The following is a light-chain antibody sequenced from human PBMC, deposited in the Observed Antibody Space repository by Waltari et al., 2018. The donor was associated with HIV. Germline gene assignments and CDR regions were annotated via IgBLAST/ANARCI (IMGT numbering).Light chain of an antibody. V-gene: IGKV3-11*01. Sequence: DIVLTQSPATLSLSPGERATLSCRASQSVTTYLAWYQQKPGQAPRLLIYDASNRAAGVPDRFSGSGSGTDFTLTISRLEPEDFAVYYCHQFGSSTSYTFGQGTKLEIK. J-gene: IGKJ2*01. CDR3: HQFGSSTSYT. CDR2: DAS. CDR1: QSVTTY.